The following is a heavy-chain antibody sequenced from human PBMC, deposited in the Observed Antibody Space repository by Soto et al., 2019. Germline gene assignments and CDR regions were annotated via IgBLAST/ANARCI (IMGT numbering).Heavy chain of an antibody. D-gene: IGHD3-3*01. CDR1: GFTFSSYA. Sequence: PGGSLRLSCAASGFTFSSYAMSWVRQAPGKGLEWVSAISGSGGSTYYADSVKGRFTISRDNSKNTLYLQMNSLRAEDTAVYYCANLRFVEWLFLDYYYGMDVWGQGTTVPVSS. CDR2: ISGSGGST. CDR3: ANLRFVEWLFLDYYYGMDV. V-gene: IGHV3-23*01. J-gene: IGHJ6*02.